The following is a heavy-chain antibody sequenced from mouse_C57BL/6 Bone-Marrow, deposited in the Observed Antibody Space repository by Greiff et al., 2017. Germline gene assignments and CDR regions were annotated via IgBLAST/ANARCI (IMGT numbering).Heavy chain of an antibody. Sequence: ESGPGLVKPSQSLSLTCSVTGYSITSGYYWNWIRQFPGNKLEWVGYISYDGSNNYNPSLKNRISITRDTSKNQFFLKLNSVTTEDTATYYCARLGGTFITTVVGYFDVWGTGTTVTVSS. V-gene: IGHV3-6*01. J-gene: IGHJ1*03. D-gene: IGHD1-1*01. CDR2: ISYDGSN. CDR3: ARLGGTFITTVVGYFDV. CDR1: GYSITSGYY.